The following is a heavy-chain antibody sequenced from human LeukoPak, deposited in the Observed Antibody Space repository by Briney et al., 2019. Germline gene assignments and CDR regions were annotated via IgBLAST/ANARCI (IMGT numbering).Heavy chain of an antibody. CDR1: GYTFTSYY. CDR2: INPSGGST. V-gene: IGHV1-46*01. Sequence: ASVKVSCKASGYTFTSYYMHWVRQAPGQGLEWMGIINPSGGSTSYAQKFQGRVTMTRDMSTSTVYMELSSLRSEDTAVYYCARSLPYSSSWYVAVEFDPWGQGTLVTVSS. D-gene: IGHD6-13*01. CDR3: ARSLPYSSSWYVAVEFDP. J-gene: IGHJ5*02.